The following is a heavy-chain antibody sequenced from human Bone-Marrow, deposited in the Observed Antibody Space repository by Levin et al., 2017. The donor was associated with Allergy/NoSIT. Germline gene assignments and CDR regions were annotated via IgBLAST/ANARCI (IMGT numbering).Heavy chain of an antibody. Sequence: GGSLRLSCVASGFTLEDYGMHWVRQVPGKGLQWVSSITWNSGMSGYADSVKGRFTVSRDNTKNSLYLQMNSLKPDDTALYYCPKWRRSYYDGSGYSGMAKEDPFDLWGQGTMVTVSS. J-gene: IGHJ3*01. CDR3: PKWRRSYYDGSGYSGMAKEDPFDL. CDR1: GFTLEDYG. CDR2: ITWNSGMS. D-gene: IGHD3-10*01. V-gene: IGHV3-9*01.